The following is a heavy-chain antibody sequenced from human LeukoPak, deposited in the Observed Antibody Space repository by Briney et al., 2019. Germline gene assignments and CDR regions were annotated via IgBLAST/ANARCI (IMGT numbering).Heavy chain of an antibody. CDR2: IYYSGST. CDR1: GGSISSSLYY. Sequence: SETLSLTCTVSGGSISSSLYYWGWIRQPPGKGLEWIGIIYYSGSTYYNPSLKSRVTISVETSKNQVSLRLSSVTAADTAMYYCARQGAGGRAFDIWGQGTMVTVSS. J-gene: IGHJ3*02. CDR3: ARQGAGGRAFDI. D-gene: IGHD6-19*01. V-gene: IGHV4-39*01.